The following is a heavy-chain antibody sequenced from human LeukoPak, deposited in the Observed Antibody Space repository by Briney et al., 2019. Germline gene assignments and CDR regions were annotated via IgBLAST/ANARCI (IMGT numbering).Heavy chain of an antibody. V-gene: IGHV3-7*03. J-gene: IGHJ4*02. CDR1: GFTFSVSW. Sequence: PGGSLRLSCAVSGFTFSVSWMSWVRQAPGRGLEWVAHIKQDGSVTGYVASVKGRFTISRDNAKNSLYLQMNSLRTEDTALYYCAKDISYDILTGYPDYWGQGTLVTVSS. CDR3: AKDISYDILTGYPDY. D-gene: IGHD3-9*01. CDR2: IKQDGSVT.